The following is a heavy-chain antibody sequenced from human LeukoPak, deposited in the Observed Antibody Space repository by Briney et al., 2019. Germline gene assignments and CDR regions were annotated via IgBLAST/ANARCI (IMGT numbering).Heavy chain of an antibody. D-gene: IGHD2-21*02. CDR2: ISRGSGSI. V-gene: IGHV3-21*01. CDR3: ARAPPYCGGDCSDWYFDL. Sequence: GSLRLSCAASGFTFSSYSMNWVRQAPGKGLEWVSSISRGSGSIYYADSLKGRFTISRDNAKNSLYLQMNSLRVEDTAVYYCARAPPYCGGDCSDWYFDLWGRGTLVTVSS. J-gene: IGHJ2*01. CDR1: GFTFSSYS.